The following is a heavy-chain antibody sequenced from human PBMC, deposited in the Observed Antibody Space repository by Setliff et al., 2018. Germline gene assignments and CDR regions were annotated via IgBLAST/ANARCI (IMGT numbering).Heavy chain of an antibody. Sequence: KTSETLSLTCDVSGVSISSPKWWTWVRQSPGRGPEWIGEMYHNGVTYYKPSLWGRITISVDKSKNQFSLRLTSVTAADTAVYFCAYGDYSSSSIDFWGQGILVTVSS. CDR1: GVSISSPKW. CDR3: AYGDYSSSSIDF. V-gene: IGHV4-4*02. J-gene: IGHJ4*02. D-gene: IGHD6-6*01. CDR2: MYHNGVT.